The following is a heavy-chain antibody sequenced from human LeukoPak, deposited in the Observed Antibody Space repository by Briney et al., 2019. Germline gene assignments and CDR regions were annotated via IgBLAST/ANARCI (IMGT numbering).Heavy chain of an antibody. D-gene: IGHD6-6*01. J-gene: IGHJ5*02. CDR3: ARGLGPIAVFDP. CDR1: GGSISSSSYY. Sequence: SETLSLTCTVSGGSISSSSYYWGWIRQPPGKGLEWIGSIYYSGSTYYNPSLKSRVTISVDTSKSQFSLKLNSVTAADTAVFYCARGLGPIAVFDPWGQGTLVTVSS. CDR2: IYYSGST. V-gene: IGHV4-39*07.